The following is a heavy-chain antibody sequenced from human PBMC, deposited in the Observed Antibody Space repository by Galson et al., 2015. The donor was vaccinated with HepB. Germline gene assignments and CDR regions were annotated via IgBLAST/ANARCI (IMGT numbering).Heavy chain of an antibody. CDR2: ISTTSTYI. Sequence: SLRLSCAASGFTFTSYSMDWVRQAPGKGLEWISSISTTSTYIHYADSVKGRFTISRDNAKNSVYLQMNSLTVEDTAVYYCARGTSGGGYPEPYYFDYWGQGTLVTVSS. V-gene: IGHV3-21*01. D-gene: IGHD5-12*01. CDR3: ARGTSGGGYPEPYYFDY. J-gene: IGHJ4*02. CDR1: GFTFTSYS.